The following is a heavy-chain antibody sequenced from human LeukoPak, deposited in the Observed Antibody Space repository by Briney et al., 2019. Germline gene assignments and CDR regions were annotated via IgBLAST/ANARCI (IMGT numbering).Heavy chain of an antibody. Sequence: SETLSLTCTVSGGSISSYYWGWIRQPPGKWLEWIGSIYYSGSTYYNPSLKSRVTISVDTSKNQFSLKLSSVTAADTAVYYCARALQWYYGSGSYYGQPGYFDYWGQGTLVTVSS. CDR3: ARALQWYYGSGSYYGQPGYFDY. CDR2: IYYSGST. D-gene: IGHD3-10*01. J-gene: IGHJ4*02. V-gene: IGHV4-39*07. CDR1: GGSISSYY.